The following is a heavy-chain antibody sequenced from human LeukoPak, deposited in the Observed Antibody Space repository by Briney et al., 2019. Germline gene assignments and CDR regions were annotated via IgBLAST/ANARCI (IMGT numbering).Heavy chain of an antibody. V-gene: IGHV4-61*10. CDR2: IYYSGST. J-gene: IGHJ3*02. CDR3: ARSYDFWSGYDAFDI. D-gene: IGHD3-3*01. Sequence: SETLSLTCTVSGGSVRTNDYFWNWIRQPAGKGLEWIGYIYYSGSTNYNPSLKSRVTISVDTSKNQFSLKLSSVTAADTAVYYCARSYDFWSGYDAFDIWGQGTMVTVSS. CDR1: GGSVRTNDYF.